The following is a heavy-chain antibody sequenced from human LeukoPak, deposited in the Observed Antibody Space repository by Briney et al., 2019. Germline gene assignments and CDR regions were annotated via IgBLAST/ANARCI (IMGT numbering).Heavy chain of an antibody. CDR2: IYYSGST. CDR3: ARVSPLDDFWSGTRPTWFDP. CDR1: GGSISSYY. V-gene: IGHV4-59*01. Sequence: SETLSLTCTVSGGSISSYYWSWIRQPPGKGLEWIGYIYYSGSTNYNPSLKSRVTISVDTSKNQFSLKLSSVTAADTAVYYCARVSPLDDFWSGTRPTWFDPWGQGTLVTVSS. J-gene: IGHJ5*02. D-gene: IGHD3-3*01.